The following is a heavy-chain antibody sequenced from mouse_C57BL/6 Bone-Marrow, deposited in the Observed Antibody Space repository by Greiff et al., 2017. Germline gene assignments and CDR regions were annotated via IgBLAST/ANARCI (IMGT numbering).Heavy chain of an antibody. CDR2: IYPGDGDT. CDR3: ARERGDSSGYVWFAY. D-gene: IGHD3-2*02. Sequence: VQLQQSGAELVKPGASVKISCKASGYAFSSYWMNWVKQRPGKGLEWIGQIYPGDGDTNYNGKFKGKATLTADKSSSTAYMQLSSLTSEDSAVYVCARERGDSSGYVWFAYWGQGTLVTVSA. V-gene: IGHV1-80*01. CDR1: GYAFSSYW. J-gene: IGHJ3*01.